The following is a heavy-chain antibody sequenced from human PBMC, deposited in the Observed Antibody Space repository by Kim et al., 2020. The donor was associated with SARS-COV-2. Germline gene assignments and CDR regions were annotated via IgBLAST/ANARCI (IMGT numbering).Heavy chain of an antibody. CDR1: GFTFSSYA. V-gene: IGHV3-30*02. Sequence: GGSLRLSCAASGFTFSSYAMHWVRQAPGKGLEWVAFIWYDGSNKYYADSVKGRFTISRDNYKNTMYLQMNIMRAENTAVYYCANSKWLRHFDYWGQGTLV. CDR2: IWYDGSNK. CDR3: ANSKWLRHFDY. J-gene: IGHJ4*02. D-gene: IGHD5-12*01.